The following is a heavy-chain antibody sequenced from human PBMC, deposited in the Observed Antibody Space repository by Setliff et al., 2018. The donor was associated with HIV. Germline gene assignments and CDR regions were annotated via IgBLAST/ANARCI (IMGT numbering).Heavy chain of an antibody. CDR2: INPKSDGT. V-gene: IGHV1-2*04. CDR3: ARGMDYYDPSGYYQYYFDY. CDR1: GYSFTDYY. Sequence: ASVKVSCKASGYSFTDYYLHWVRQAPGQGLEWMGWINPKSDGTNYAQKFQGWITMTRDTSISTAYMELSKLRSDDTAVYYCARGMDYYDPSGYYQYYFDYWGQGTMVTVSS. J-gene: IGHJ4*02. D-gene: IGHD3-22*01.